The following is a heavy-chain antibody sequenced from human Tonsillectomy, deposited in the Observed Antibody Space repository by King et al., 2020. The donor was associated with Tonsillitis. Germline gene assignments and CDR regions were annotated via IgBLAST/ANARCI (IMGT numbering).Heavy chain of an antibody. Sequence: VQLVASGGGVVQPWRSLRLSCSAAGFTFSSYGMHWVRQAPGKGLEWVAVISYDGSNKYYGDSVKGRFTISRDNSKNTLYLQMNSLRAEDTAVYYCAKSLYSSSWYTSYFDYWGQGTLVTVSS. D-gene: IGHD6-13*01. CDR1: GFTFSSYG. CDR2: ISYDGSNK. CDR3: AKSLYSSSWYTSYFDY. V-gene: IGHV3-30*18. J-gene: IGHJ4*02.